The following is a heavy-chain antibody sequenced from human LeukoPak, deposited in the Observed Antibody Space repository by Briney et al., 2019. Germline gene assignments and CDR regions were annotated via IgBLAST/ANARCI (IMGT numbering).Heavy chain of an antibody. V-gene: IGHV3-73*01. J-gene: IGHJ4*02. CDR2: IRSTANGYAT. CDR3: ARDPSPPLY. D-gene: IGHD2-2*01. Sequence: GGSLRLSCAASGFTFSGSALHWVRQASGKGLEWVGRIRSTANGYATAYAASVKGRFTISRDDSKNAAYLQMDSLKTEDTAVYYCARDPSPPLYWGQGTLVTVSS. CDR1: GFTFSGSA.